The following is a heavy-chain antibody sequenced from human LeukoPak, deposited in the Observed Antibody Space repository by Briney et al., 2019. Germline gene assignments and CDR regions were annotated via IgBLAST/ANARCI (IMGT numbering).Heavy chain of an antibody. J-gene: IGHJ5*02. V-gene: IGHV1-18*01. CDR3: ARVPAWDIVVVSAADLNWFDP. CDR2: INAYNGNT. D-gene: IGHD2-2*01. Sequence: ASVKVSCKASGYTFTSYGVSWVRQAPGQGLEWMGWINAYNGNTNYAQKLQGRVTMTTDTSTSTGYMELRSLSSDDTAVYYCARVPAWDIVVVSAADLNWFDPWGQGTLVTVSS. CDR1: GYTFTSYG.